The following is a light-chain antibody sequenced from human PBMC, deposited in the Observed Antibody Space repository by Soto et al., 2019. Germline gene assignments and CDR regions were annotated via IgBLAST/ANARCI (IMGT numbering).Light chain of an antibody. Sequence: DIQMTQSPSSLSASVGDRVTITCQASQDISNYLNWYQQKPGKAPKLLIYDASNLETGVPSRFSGRGSGTEFPFTISSLQPEDIATYSCQQYDNLPPSITFGQGTRLEIK. V-gene: IGKV1-33*01. CDR2: DAS. J-gene: IGKJ5*01. CDR3: QQYDNLPPSIT. CDR1: QDISNY.